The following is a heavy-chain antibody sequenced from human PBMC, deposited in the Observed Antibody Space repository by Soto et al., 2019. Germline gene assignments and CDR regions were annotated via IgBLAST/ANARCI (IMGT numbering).Heavy chain of an antibody. CDR1: GFTFSTYT. J-gene: IGHJ4*02. D-gene: IGHD1-1*01. CDR3: AKDMRHDCVWDFGH. Sequence: EVQLLESGGGLVQPGGSLRVSCAASGFTFSTYTMAWVRQAPGRGPEGVSGVGQDGTPYYADSVKGRFTISRDNSRSSVYLEMIALRVEDTAVYYCAKDMRHDCVWDFGHWGQGTLVTVSS. V-gene: IGHV3-23*01. CDR2: VGQDGTP.